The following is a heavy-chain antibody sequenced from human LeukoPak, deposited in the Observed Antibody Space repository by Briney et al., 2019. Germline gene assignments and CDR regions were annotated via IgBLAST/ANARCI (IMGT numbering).Heavy chain of an antibody. CDR2: IKQDGSEK. CDR1: GFTFSSYW. CDR3: ARGKYYDILTGYLMRYYYYMDV. Sequence: GGSLRLSCAASGFTFSSYWMSWVRQAPGKGLEWVANIKQDGSEKYYVDSVKGRFTISRDNSKNTLYLQMNSLRAEDTAVYYCARGKYYDILTGYLMRYYYYMDVWGKGTTVTISS. D-gene: IGHD3-9*01. J-gene: IGHJ6*03. V-gene: IGHV3-7*03.